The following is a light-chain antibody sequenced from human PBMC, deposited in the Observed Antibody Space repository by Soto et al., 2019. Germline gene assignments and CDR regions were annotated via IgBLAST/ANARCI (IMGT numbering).Light chain of an antibody. CDR2: RAS. J-gene: IGKJ2*01. CDR3: QQSYSTPYT. CDR1: QNVGGS. V-gene: IGKV3-15*01. Sequence: VMTQSPATLSVSPGERATLSCRASQNVGGSVAWYQQKPGQAPRLLIYRASTRATGIPARFSGSGSGTEFTLTISSLQSEDFATYYCQQSYSTPYTFGQGTKLEIK.